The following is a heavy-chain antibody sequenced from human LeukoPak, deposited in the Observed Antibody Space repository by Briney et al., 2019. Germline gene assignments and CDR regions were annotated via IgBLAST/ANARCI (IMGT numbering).Heavy chain of an antibody. CDR1: VYSFTSYD. D-gene: IGHD3-3*01. Sequence: ASVKVSCKASVYSFTSYDINWVRQAPGQGLEWMGWISAYNGNTNYAQKLQGRVTMTTDTSTSTAYMELRSLRPDDTAVYYCARESPRTIFGVVFDYDYMDVWGKGTTFSVSS. CDR2: ISAYNGNT. CDR3: ARESPRTIFGVVFDYDYMDV. V-gene: IGHV1-18*01. J-gene: IGHJ6*03.